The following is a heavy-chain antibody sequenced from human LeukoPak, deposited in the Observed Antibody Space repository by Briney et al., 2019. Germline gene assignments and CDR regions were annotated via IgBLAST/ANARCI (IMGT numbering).Heavy chain of an antibody. CDR2: INAGNGNT. CDR3: ARDTVILTGRDAFDI. CDR1: GYTFTSYA. V-gene: IGHV1-3*01. Sequence: ASVKVSCKASGYTFTSYAMHWVRQAPGQRLEWMGWINAGNGNTKYSQKFQGRVTITRDTSASTAYMELSSLRSDDTAVYYCARDTVILTGRDAFDIWGQGTMVTVSS. J-gene: IGHJ3*02. D-gene: IGHD3-9*01.